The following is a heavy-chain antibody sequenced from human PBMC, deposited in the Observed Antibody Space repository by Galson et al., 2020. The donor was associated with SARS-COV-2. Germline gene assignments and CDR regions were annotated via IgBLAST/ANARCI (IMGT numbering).Heavy chain of an antibody. Sequence: SGPTLVKPTQTLTLTCTFSGFSFSSSGMCVSWIRQPPGKALEWLALIDWDDDKYYNTSLKTRLTLSKDTSKNQVVLTMTNMDPVDTATYYCARSRRSALGFDYWGQGTLVTVS. J-gene: IGHJ4*02. V-gene: IGHV2-70*01. D-gene: IGHD6-13*01. CDR3: ARSRRSALGFDY. CDR1: GFSFSSSGMC. CDR2: IDWDDDK.